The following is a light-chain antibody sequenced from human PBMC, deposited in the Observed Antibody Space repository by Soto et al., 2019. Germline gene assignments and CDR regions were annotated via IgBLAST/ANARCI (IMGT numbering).Light chain of an antibody. J-gene: IGLJ1*01. CDR3: AAWDDSLNGYV. Sequence: QSVLTQPPSASGTPGQRFTISCSLSSSNIGSNTVNWYQQLPGTAPKLLIHANNQRPSGVPDRFSGSKSGTSASLAISWLQSEEADYYCAAWDDSLNGYVFGTGTKVTVL. CDR2: ANN. V-gene: IGLV1-44*01. CDR1: SSNIGSNT.